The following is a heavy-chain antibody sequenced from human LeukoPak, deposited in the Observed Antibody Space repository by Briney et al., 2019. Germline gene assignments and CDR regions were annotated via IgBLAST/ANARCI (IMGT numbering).Heavy chain of an antibody. D-gene: IGHD3-10*01. CDR2: IYYSGST. V-gene: IGHV4-30-4*08. Sequence: PSETLSLTCTVSGGSISSGDYYWSWIRQPPGKGLEWIGYIYYSGSTYYNPSLKSRVTISVDTSNNQFPLKLSSVTDADTAVYYCARSKVRGVMMRWFDPWGQGTLVTVSS. CDR1: GGSISSGDYY. J-gene: IGHJ5*02. CDR3: ARSKVRGVMMRWFDP.